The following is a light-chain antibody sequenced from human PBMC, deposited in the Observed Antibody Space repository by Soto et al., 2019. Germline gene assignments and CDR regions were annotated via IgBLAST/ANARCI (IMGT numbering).Light chain of an antibody. J-gene: IGKJ5*01. CDR1: QNIDNY. CDR2: AAS. CDR3: QQSSSSPPIT. Sequence: DIQLTQSPSSLSASLGHRVTISCRASQNIDNYLHWYQQKSRKAPTVLIYAASVLRDGVPSRFSGSGFGTEFTLTINNLQPEDFATYYCQQSSSSPPITFGQGTRLDI. V-gene: IGKV1-39*01.